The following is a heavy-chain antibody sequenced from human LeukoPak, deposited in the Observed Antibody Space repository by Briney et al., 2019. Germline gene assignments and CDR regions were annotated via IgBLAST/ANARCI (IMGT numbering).Heavy chain of an antibody. J-gene: IGHJ4*02. CDR2: INPSGGST. CDR3: ARDSADYGDYDY. D-gene: IGHD4-17*01. Sequence: ASVTLSCKASGGTFSSYAISWVRQAPGQGLDWMGTINPSGGSTSYAQKFRGRVTMTRDTSTSTVYMELSSLRSEDTAVYYCARDSADYGDYDYWGQGTLVTVSS. CDR1: GGTFSSYA. V-gene: IGHV1-46*01.